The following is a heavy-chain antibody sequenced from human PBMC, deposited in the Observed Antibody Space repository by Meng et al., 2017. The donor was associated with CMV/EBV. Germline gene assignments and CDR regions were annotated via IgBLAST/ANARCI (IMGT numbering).Heavy chain of an antibody. J-gene: IGHJ6*02. CDR1: GFTFSSYS. CDR3: ARDDCSSTSCYYYYYGMDV. V-gene: IGHV3-21*01. D-gene: IGHD2-2*01. CDR2: ISSSSSYI. Sequence: GESLKISCAASGFTFSSYSMNWVRQAPGKGLEWVSSISSSSSYIYYADSVKGRFTISRDNAKNSLYLQMNSLRAEDTAVYYCARDDCSSTSCYYYYYGMDVWGQGTTVTVSS.